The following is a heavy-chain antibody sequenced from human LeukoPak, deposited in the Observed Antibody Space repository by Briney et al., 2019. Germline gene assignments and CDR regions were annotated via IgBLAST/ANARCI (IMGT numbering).Heavy chain of an antibody. D-gene: IGHD3-22*01. CDR2: INPNSGGT. J-gene: IGHJ4*02. Sequence: ASVKVSCKASGYTFTGYYMHWVRQAPGQGREWMGWINPNSGGTNYAQKFQGRVTMTRDTSISTAYMELSRLRSGDTAVYYCARGGYYDSSGYYRNWGQGTLVTVSS. CDR1: GYTFTGYY. V-gene: IGHV1-2*02. CDR3: ARGGYYDSSGYYRN.